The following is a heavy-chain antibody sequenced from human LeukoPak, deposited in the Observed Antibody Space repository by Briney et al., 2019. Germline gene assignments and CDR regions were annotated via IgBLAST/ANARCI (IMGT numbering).Heavy chain of an antibody. J-gene: IGHJ3*02. D-gene: IGHD3/OR15-3a*01. CDR2: INHSGST. Sequence: SETLSLTCAVYGGSFSGYYWSWIRQPPGKGLEWIGEINHSGSTNYNPSLKSRVTISVDTSKNQFSLKLSSVTAADTAVYYCARGLDWRHDAFDIWGQGTMVTVSS. V-gene: IGHV4-34*01. CDR1: GGSFSGYY. CDR3: ARGLDWRHDAFDI.